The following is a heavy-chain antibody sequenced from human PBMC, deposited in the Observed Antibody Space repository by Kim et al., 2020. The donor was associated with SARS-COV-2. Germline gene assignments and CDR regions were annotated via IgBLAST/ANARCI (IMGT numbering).Heavy chain of an antibody. V-gene: IGHV3-30*02. J-gene: IGHJ2*01. Sequence: ADSVQGRFTISRDNSRHTLYLQLDSLRVDDPAVYYCAQMGTTRTRYWYFDLWGRGTLVTVSS. CDR3: AQMGTTRTRYWYFDL. D-gene: IGHD1-1*01.